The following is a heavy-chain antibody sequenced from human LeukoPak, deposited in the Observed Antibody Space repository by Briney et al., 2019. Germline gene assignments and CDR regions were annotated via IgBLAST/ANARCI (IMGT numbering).Heavy chain of an antibody. J-gene: IGHJ6*03. CDR3: ARHGLGWSSSSEGSYYYYYMDV. D-gene: IGHD6-6*01. V-gene: IGHV5-51*01. CDR1: GYTFTTYW. Sequence: GESLKISCEGSGYTFTTYWIAWVRQMPGKGLEWMGIIHPGDSDTRYSPSFQGQVTISVDKSISTAYLQWSSLKASDTAMYYCARHGLGWSSSSEGSYYYYYMDVWGKGTTVTVSS. CDR2: IHPGDSDT.